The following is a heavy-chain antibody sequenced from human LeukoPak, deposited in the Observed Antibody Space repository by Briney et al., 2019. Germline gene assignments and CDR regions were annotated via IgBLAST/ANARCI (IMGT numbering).Heavy chain of an antibody. Sequence: PGGFLRLSCAASGFTFSSYAMSWVRQAPGKGLEWVSVIVGSGGSTNYADSVKGRFTISRDNSKNTLYLQMNSLRAEDTAVYYCARANSSGWYGFFDYWGQGTLVTVSS. CDR1: GFTFSSYA. CDR3: ARANSSGWYGFFDY. J-gene: IGHJ4*02. V-gene: IGHV3-23*01. CDR2: IVGSGGST. D-gene: IGHD6-19*01.